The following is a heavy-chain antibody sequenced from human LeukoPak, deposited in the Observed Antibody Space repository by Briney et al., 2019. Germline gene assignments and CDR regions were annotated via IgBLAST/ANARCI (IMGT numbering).Heavy chain of an antibody. J-gene: IGHJ5*02. V-gene: IGHV1-8*01. Sequence: ASVKVSCKASGYTFTSYDINWVRQATGQGLEWMGWMNPNSGNTGYAQKFQGRVTMTRNTSISTAYMELSSLRSEDTAVYYCARDLSREVLRYFDWFWFDPWGQGTLVTVSS. D-gene: IGHD3-9*01. CDR2: MNPNSGNT. CDR3: ARDLSREVLRYFDWFWFDP. CDR1: GYTFTSYD.